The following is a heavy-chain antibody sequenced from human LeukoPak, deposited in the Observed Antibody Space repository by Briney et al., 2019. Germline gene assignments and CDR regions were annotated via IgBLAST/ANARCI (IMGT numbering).Heavy chain of an antibody. CDR1: GGPSNSHA. V-gene: IGHV1-69*04. CDR3: ATTNDGGGYQWGDFFDF. Sequence: GASVKVSCKASGGPSNSHAISWVRQAPGQGLEWMGRIIPNLGTTNRAQNFQDRVTLTADKSTNTAYMELTSLTSDDTAVYYCATTNDGGGYQWGDFFDFWGQGTLVTVSS. D-gene: IGHD3-22*01. CDR2: IIPNLGTT. J-gene: IGHJ4*02.